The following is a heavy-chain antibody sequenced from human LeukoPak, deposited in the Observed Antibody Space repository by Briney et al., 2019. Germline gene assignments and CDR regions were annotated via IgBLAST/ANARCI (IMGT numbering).Heavy chain of an antibody. CDR1: GFTFSIFG. CDR2: ISGNGANT. D-gene: IGHD3-9*01. Sequence: PGGSLRLSCVASGFTFSIFGMSWVRQAPGKGLEWVAAISGNGANTFYADSVQGRFTISRDNFRSTLYLQMKSLRAEDTALYYCAKIGLLTVNFDFWGQGTLVTVSS. J-gene: IGHJ4*02. CDR3: AKIGLLTVNFDF. V-gene: IGHV3-23*01.